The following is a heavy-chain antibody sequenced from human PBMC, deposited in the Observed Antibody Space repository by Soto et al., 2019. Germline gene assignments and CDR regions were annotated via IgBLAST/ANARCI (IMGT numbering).Heavy chain of an antibody. CDR1: GGSINSSSYF. J-gene: IGHJ5*02. Sequence: LTCSVSGGSINSSSYFWGWVRQPPGKGLEWIGSIYYSGSTYYNPSLRSRVTISVDTSKNQFSLKLSSVTAADTAVFYCARHYSSGSRNWFEPWGQGTLVTV. D-gene: IGHD6-19*01. V-gene: IGHV4-39*01. CDR3: ARHYSSGSRNWFEP. CDR2: IYYSGST.